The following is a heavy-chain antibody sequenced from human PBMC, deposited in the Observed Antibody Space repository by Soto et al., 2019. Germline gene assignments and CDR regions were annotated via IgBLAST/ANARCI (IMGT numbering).Heavy chain of an antibody. J-gene: IGHJ4*02. V-gene: IGHV4-34*01. CDR1: GGSFSGYY. CDR3: ARAGSGWYFRGSFYFDY. Sequence: SETLSLTCAVYGGSFSGYYWSWIRQPPGKGLEWIGEINHSGSTNYNPSLKSRVTISVDTSKSQFSLKLSSVTAADTAVYYCARAGSGWYFRGSFYFDYWGQGTLVTVSS. D-gene: IGHD6-19*01. CDR2: INHSGST.